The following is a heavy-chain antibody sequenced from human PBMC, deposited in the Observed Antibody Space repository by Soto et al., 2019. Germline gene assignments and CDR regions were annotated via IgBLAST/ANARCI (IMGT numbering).Heavy chain of an antibody. Sequence: AASVKLSCKASGYTFTSYAMHCVHQAPGQRLEWMGWINAGNGNTKYSQKFQGRVTITRDTSASTAYMELSSLRSEDTAVYYCAGYYYDRGGYYYGMDVWGQGTTVTVSS. CDR2: INAGNGNT. CDR3: AGYYYDRGGYYYGMDV. V-gene: IGHV1-3*01. J-gene: IGHJ6*02. CDR1: GYTFTSYA. D-gene: IGHD3-22*01.